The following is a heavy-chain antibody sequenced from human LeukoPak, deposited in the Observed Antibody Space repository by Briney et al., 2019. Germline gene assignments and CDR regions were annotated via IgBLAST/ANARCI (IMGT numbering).Heavy chain of an antibody. V-gene: IGHV4-59*11. J-gene: IGHJ4*02. CDR2: IYGSETT. D-gene: IGHD6-13*01. Sequence: SETLSLTCTVSGDSMSNHFWSWIRQPPGKGLEWIGYIYGSETTNYNPSLKSRVTMSVDTSENQFSLKLSPVTAADTALYYCASRPGGSTWYGVFDYWSWGTLVTVSS. CDR1: GDSMSNHF. CDR3: ASRPGGSTWYGVFDY.